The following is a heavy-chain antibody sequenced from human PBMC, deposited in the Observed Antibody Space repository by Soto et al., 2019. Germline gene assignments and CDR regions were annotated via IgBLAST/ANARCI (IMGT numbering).Heavy chain of an antibody. CDR2: ISYDGSNK. D-gene: IGHD3-22*01. V-gene: IGHV3-30*18. Sequence: GGSLRLSCAASGFTFSSYGMHWVRQAPGKGLEWVAVISYDGSNKYYADSVKGRFTISRDNSKNTLYLQMNSLRAEDTAVYYCAKEGGYYDSSGWFDYWGQGTLVTVSS. CDR1: GFTFSSYG. CDR3: AKEGGYYDSSGWFDY. J-gene: IGHJ4*02.